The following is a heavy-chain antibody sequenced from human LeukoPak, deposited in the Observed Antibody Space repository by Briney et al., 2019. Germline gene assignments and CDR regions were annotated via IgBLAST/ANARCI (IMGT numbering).Heavy chain of an antibody. CDR2: IYYSGST. D-gene: IGHD5-18*01. J-gene: IGHJ4*02. CDR3: ARGSGYTYYFDY. CDR1: GYSISSGYY. V-gene: IGHV4-38-2*02. Sequence: PSETLSLTCTVSGYSISSGYYWGWIRQPPGKGLEWIGSIYYSGSTYYNPSLKSRVTISVDTSKNQFSLKLSSVTAADTAVYYCARGSGYTYYFDYWGQGTLVTVSS.